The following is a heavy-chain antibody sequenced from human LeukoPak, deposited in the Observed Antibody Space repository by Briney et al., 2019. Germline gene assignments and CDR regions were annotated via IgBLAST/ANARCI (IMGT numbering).Heavy chain of an antibody. CDR3: ARAYFDSSGAQLY. Sequence: GESLKISCQGSGYRFTNYWIGWVRQMPGKGLEWMGRIDPSDSYTNYSPSFQGHVTIAADKSISTAYLQWSSLEASDTAMYYCARAYFDSSGAQLYWGQGTLVTVSS. CDR2: IDPSDSYT. D-gene: IGHD3-22*01. CDR1: GYRFTNYW. J-gene: IGHJ4*02. V-gene: IGHV5-10-1*01.